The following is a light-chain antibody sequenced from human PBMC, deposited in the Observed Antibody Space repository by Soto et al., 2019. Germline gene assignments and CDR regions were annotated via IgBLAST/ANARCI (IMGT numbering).Light chain of an antibody. V-gene: IGKV3-11*01. CDR1: ESVTNY. J-gene: IGKJ5*01. Sequence: EIVLTQSPATLSLSPGERGTLSCGASESVTNYLAWYQQKPGQAPRLLVYDVSNRATGIPARFSGGGSGTDFTLTISNLEPEDFAVYYCQQRSNWPPITFGQGTRLEIK. CDR3: QQRSNWPPIT. CDR2: DVS.